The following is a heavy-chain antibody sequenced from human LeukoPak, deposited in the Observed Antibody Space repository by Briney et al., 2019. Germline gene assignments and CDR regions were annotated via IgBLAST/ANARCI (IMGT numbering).Heavy chain of an antibody. Sequence: SETLSLTCPVSGGSISSYYWSWIRQPAGKGLEWIGRIYTSGSTNYNPSLKSRVTMSVDTSKNQFSLKLSSVTAADTAVYYCARDLVVADAFDYWGQGTLVTVSS. J-gene: IGHJ4*02. D-gene: IGHD2-15*01. V-gene: IGHV4-4*07. CDR2: IYTSGST. CDR1: GGSISSYY. CDR3: ARDLVVADAFDY.